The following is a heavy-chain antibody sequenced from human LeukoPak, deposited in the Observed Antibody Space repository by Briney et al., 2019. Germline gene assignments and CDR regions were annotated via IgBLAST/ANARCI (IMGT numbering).Heavy chain of an antibody. Sequence: GGSLRLSCTASGFTFGDYAMSWVRQAPGKGLEWVGFIRSKAYGGTTEYAASVKGRFTISRDDSKSIAYLQMNSLKTEDTAVYYCTLHVEMATFYIPYYFDYWGQGTLVTVSS. V-gene: IGHV3-49*04. D-gene: IGHD5-24*01. J-gene: IGHJ4*02. CDR1: GFTFGDYA. CDR3: TLHVEMATFYIPYYFDY. CDR2: IRSKAYGGTT.